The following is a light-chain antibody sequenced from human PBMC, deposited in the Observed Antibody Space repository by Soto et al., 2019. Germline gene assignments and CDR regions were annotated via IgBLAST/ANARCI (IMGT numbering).Light chain of an antibody. Sequence: EVVLTQSPATVSLSPGERATLSCRASQSVYTYLAWYQQKPGQAPRLLIFDASKRANGIPARFSGTGSGTDFTLTISSLEPEDVAVYYGQQRSNWPPVTFGQGTKVEIK. CDR3: QQRSNWPPVT. CDR2: DAS. V-gene: IGKV3-11*01. J-gene: IGKJ1*01. CDR1: QSVYTY.